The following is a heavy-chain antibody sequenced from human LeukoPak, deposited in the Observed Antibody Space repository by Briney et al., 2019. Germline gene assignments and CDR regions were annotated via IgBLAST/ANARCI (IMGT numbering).Heavy chain of an antibody. V-gene: IGHV3-30*02. CDR2: IRYDGSNK. CDR3: AKDSRAADSSGYYHTDAFDI. CDR1: GFTFSSYG. D-gene: IGHD3-22*01. Sequence: GGSLRLSCAASGFTFSSYGMHWVRQAPGKGLEWVAFIRYDGSNKYYADSVKGRFTISRDNSKNTLYLQMNSLRAEDTAVYYCAKDSRAADSSGYYHTDAFDIWGQGTMVTVSS. J-gene: IGHJ3*02.